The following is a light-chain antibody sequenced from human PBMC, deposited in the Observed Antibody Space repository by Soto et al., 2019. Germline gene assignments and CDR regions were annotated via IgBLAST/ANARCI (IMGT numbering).Light chain of an antibody. CDR3: QQYNNWPQT. CDR2: VSS. CDR1: HSFSIK. J-gene: IGKJ1*01. Sequence: EILMTQSPATLSVSPGERATLSCISSHSFSIKLSLYHQKPVHSAIPLIDVSSTIATGIPARFSGSGSGTEFTLTISSLQSEDFAVYYCQQYNNWPQTFGQGTKV. V-gene: IGKV3-15*01.